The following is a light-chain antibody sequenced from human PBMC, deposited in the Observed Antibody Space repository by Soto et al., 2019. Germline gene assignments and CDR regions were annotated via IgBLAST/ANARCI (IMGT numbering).Light chain of an antibody. J-gene: IGKJ1*01. CDR3: QQRSNWPWT. V-gene: IGKV3-11*01. CDR1: QSFSSY. CDR2: DAF. Sequence: EIVLTQSPATLSLSPGERATLSCRASQSFSSYLAWYQQKPGQAPRLLIYDAFNRATGIPARFSGSGSGTDFTLTISSLEPEDFAVYYSQQRSNWPWTFGQGTKVEIK.